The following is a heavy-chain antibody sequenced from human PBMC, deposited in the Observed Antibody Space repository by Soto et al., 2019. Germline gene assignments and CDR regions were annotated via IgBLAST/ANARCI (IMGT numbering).Heavy chain of an antibody. CDR2: IYPCDSDT. V-gene: IGHV5-51*01. CDR3: ARSSSSVARYYYYGMDV. CDR1: GYSFTSYW. Sequence: PXESLKMSFKGCGYSFTSYWLGWVRQIPGKGLEWMRIIYPCDSDTRYSPSFQGQVTISADKSISTAYLQWSSLKASDTAMYYCARSSSSVARYYYYGMDVWGQGTMVSVSS. J-gene: IGHJ6*02. D-gene: IGHD6-6*01.